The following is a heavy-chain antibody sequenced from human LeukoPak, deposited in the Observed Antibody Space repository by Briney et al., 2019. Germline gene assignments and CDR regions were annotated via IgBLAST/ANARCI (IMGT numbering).Heavy chain of an antibody. D-gene: IGHD3-10*01. V-gene: IGHV4-34*01. J-gene: IGHJ4*02. CDR1: GGSFSGYY. CDR3: ARGHYYGAGALDY. Sequence: SETLSLTCAVYGGSFSGYYWSWIRQPPGKGLEWIGEINHSGSTNYNPSLNSRVTISVDTSKNQFSLKLRSVTAADTAVYYCARGHYYGAGALDYWGQGTLVTVSS. CDR2: INHSGST.